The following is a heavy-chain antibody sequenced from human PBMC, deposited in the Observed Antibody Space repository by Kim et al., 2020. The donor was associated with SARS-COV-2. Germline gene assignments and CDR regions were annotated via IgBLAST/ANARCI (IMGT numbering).Heavy chain of an antibody. V-gene: IGHV3-11*01. Sequence: GGSLRLSCAASGFTFSDYYMSWIRQAPGKGLEWVSYISSSGSTIYYADSVKGRFTISRDNAKNSLYLQMNSLRAEDTAVYYCARDGYTMVRGVISTNWFDPWGQGTLVTVSS. CDR1: GFTFSDYY. J-gene: IGHJ5*02. D-gene: IGHD3-10*01. CDR2: ISSSGSTI. CDR3: ARDGYTMVRGVISTNWFDP.